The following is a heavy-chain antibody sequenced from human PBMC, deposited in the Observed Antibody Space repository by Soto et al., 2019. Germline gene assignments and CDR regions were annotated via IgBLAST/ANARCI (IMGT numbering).Heavy chain of an antibody. CDR2: ISGSGGST. V-gene: IGHV3-23*01. CDR3: ARVEEIAAAGHDAFDI. D-gene: IGHD6-13*01. Sequence: GGSLRLSCAASGFTFSSYAMSWVRQAPGKGLEWVSAISGSGGSTYYADSVNGRFTISRDNSKNTLYLQMNSLRAEDTAVYYCARVEEIAAAGHDAFDIWGQGTMVTVSS. CDR1: GFTFSSYA. J-gene: IGHJ3*02.